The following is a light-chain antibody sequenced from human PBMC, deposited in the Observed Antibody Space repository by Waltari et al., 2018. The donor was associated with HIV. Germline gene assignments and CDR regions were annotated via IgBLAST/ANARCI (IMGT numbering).Light chain of an antibody. Sequence: QSALTQPASVSGSPGRSITISCTGTRSDVGSYNLVSWYQHHPGKAPKLIISEVSKRPSGVAKRCSGAKSGTTASLTISGLQAEDEADYHCCSYAHNDPWVFGGGTRLTVL. V-gene: IGLV2-23*02. CDR3: CSYAHNDPWV. CDR2: EVS. J-gene: IGLJ3*02. CDR1: RSDVGSYNL.